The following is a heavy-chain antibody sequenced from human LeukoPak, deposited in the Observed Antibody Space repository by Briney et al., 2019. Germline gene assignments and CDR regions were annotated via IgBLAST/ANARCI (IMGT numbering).Heavy chain of an antibody. Sequence: GESLRLSCAASGFSFSSYWMHWVRQAPGAGLVLISRISSDASSTNYEDSVKGRFAISRDNAKNTLYLQMNSLRAEDTAVYYCAMLAKMATIDDFDYWGQGTLVTVSS. D-gene: IGHD5-24*01. CDR2: ISSDASST. CDR3: AMLAKMATIDDFDY. CDR1: GFSFSSYW. V-gene: IGHV3-74*01. J-gene: IGHJ4*02.